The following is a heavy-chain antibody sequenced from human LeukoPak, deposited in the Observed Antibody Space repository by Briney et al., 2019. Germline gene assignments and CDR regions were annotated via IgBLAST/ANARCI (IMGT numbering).Heavy chain of an antibody. Sequence: GGSLRLSCAASGFTFSSYWMSWVRQAPGKGLEWVANIKQDGSEKYYVDSVKGRFTISRDDAKNSLYLQMNSLGADDTAVYYCARTMPAVVTPTVDYWGQGTLVTVSS. CDR3: ARTMPAVVTPTVDY. CDR2: IKQDGSEK. CDR1: GFTFSSYW. V-gene: IGHV3-7*02. D-gene: IGHD4-23*01. J-gene: IGHJ4*02.